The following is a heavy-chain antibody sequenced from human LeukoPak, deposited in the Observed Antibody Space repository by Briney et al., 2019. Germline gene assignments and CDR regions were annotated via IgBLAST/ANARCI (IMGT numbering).Heavy chain of an antibody. Sequence: GASVKLSCKSSGYTFTIYSISWVRHPPGQGLERMGSISAYNGDTNDAQGLQGRGTMTTDTSTSTASLELKRLSPDAAAVYYCARTLYGYEIFDYWSQGTLVTVSS. V-gene: IGHV1-18*01. CDR2: ISAYNGDT. CDR3: ARTLYGYEIFDY. J-gene: IGHJ4*02. D-gene: IGHD5-12*01. CDR1: GYTFTIYS.